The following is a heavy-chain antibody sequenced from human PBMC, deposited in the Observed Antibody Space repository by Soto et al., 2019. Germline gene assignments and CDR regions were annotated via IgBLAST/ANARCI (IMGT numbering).Heavy chain of an antibody. D-gene: IGHD1-26*01. J-gene: IGHJ1*01. Sequence: PSETLSLTCTVSGASISSYHWSWIRQPPGKGLEWIGNISNSGSTNYNPSLKSRVTISVDTSKNQFSLKLSSVTAADTAVYYCARAGGVGFTKNAGYFQHWGQGTLVTVSS. CDR1: GASISSYH. CDR2: ISNSGST. CDR3: ARAGGVGFTKNAGYFQH. V-gene: IGHV4-59*12.